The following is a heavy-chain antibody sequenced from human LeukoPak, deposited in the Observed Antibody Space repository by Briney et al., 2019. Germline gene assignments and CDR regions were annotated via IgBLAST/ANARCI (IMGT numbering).Heavy chain of an antibody. Sequence: GSLRLSCAASGFTFSSYWMSWIRQPPGKGLEWIGEINHSGSTNYNPSLKSRVTISVDTSKNQFSLKLSSVTAADTAVYYCARRGIAVAGIIWGQGTMVTVSS. CDR2: INHSGST. CDR3: ARRGIAVAGII. J-gene: IGHJ3*02. D-gene: IGHD6-19*01. V-gene: IGHV4-34*01. CDR1: GFTFSSYW.